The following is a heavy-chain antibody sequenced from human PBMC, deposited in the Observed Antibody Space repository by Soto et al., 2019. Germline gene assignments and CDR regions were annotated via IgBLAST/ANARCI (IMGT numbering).Heavy chain of an antibody. Sequence: QVQLQESGPGLVKPSETLSLTCTVSGGSISSYYWSWIRQPPGKGLEWIGYIYYSGSTNYNPSLKRRVTISVDTSKNQFSLKLSSVTAADTAVYYCARRNYYYGMDVWGQGTTVTVSS. CDR1: GGSISSYY. CDR3: ARRNYYYGMDV. V-gene: IGHV4-59*08. J-gene: IGHJ6*02. CDR2: IYYSGST.